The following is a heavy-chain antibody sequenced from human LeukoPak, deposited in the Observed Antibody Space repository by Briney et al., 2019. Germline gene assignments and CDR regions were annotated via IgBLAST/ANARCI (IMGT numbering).Heavy chain of an antibody. Sequence: GGSLRLSCAASGFTFSSYGMHWVRQAPGKGLEWVAVISYDGSNKYYADSVKGRFTISRDNSKNTLYLQMSSLRSEDTAVYYCAVSSLYDSSGYYLEHFDYWGQGTLVTVSS. J-gene: IGHJ4*02. CDR2: ISYDGSNK. CDR3: AVSSLYDSSGYYLEHFDY. V-gene: IGHV3-30*03. CDR1: GFTFSSYG. D-gene: IGHD3-22*01.